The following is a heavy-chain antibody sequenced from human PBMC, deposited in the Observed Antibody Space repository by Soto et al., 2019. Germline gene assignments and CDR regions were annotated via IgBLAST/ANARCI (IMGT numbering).Heavy chain of an antibody. Sequence: ELQLVESGGGLVQPGGSLRLSCAGSGFTFSNYWMHWVRQAPGKGLEWVSRIDHDGPTDYADSVRGRVTISRDNAENTLYLQMNSLRPEDTAVYYCVRDSHGDYWGQGTLVTVSS. J-gene: IGHJ4*02. CDR3: VRDSHGDY. CDR2: IDHDGPT. CDR1: GFTFSNYW. V-gene: IGHV3-74*01.